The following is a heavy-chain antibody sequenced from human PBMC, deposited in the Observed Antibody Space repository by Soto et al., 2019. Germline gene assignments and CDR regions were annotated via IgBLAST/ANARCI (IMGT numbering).Heavy chain of an antibody. CDR1: GFTFSSYW. Sequence: EVQLVESGGGLVQPGGSLRLSCAASGFTFSSYWMHWVRQAPGKGLVWVSRINSDGSSTSYADSVKGRFTISRDNAKNTLYLPMNSLRAEDTAVYYCARAAALAENWYFDLWGRGTLVTVSS. CDR3: ARAAALAENWYFDL. CDR2: INSDGSST. D-gene: IGHD6-19*01. V-gene: IGHV3-74*01. J-gene: IGHJ2*01.